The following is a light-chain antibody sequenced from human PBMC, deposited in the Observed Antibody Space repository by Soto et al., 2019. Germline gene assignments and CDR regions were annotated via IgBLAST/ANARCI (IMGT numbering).Light chain of an antibody. Sequence: EIVLTQSPGTLSLSPGERATLSCRASQSVTSNYFAWFQQKPGQAPRLLIFGVSDRAPGIPDRFSASGSGTGFTLAISRLEPEDCAVSYCLQYGDSPRTFGQGTKVEVK. CDR3: LQYGDSPRT. CDR2: GVS. J-gene: IGKJ1*01. V-gene: IGKV3-20*01. CDR1: QSVTSNY.